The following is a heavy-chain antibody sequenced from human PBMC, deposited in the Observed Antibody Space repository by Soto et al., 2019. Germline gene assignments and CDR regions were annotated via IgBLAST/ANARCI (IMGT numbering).Heavy chain of an antibody. J-gene: IGHJ3*01. CDR3: SIGSWSAETFDV. CDR1: GGTFSTYT. Sequence: QVHLEQYGAEVKKPGSSVKVSCKAAGGTFSTYTLIWVRQAPGQGLEWMGRIIPMLTVTNSAQKFQCRVTLTADKSTSTAFMELTSLTSDDTAVYYCSIGSWSAETFDVWGQGTMVTVYS. D-gene: IGHD2-2*01. V-gene: IGHV1-69*02. CDR2: IIPMLTVT.